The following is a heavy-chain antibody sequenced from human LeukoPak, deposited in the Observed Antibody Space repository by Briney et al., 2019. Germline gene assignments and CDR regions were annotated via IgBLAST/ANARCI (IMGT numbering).Heavy chain of an antibody. CDR3: ATVGGLRDIVVVPAAPNFDY. Sequence: GASVKVSCKVSGYTLTELSMHWVRQAPGKGLEWMGGFDPEDGETIYAQKSQGRVTMTEDTSTDTAYMELSSLRSEDTAVYYCATVGGLRDIVVVPAAPNFDYWGQGTLVTVSS. D-gene: IGHD2-2*01. CDR1: GYTLTELS. J-gene: IGHJ4*02. V-gene: IGHV1-24*01. CDR2: FDPEDGET.